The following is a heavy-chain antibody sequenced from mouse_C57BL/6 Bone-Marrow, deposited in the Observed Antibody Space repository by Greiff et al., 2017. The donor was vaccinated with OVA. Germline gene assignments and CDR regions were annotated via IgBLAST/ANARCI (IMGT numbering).Heavy chain of an antibody. D-gene: IGHD1-1*01. Sequence: VMLVESGPGLVQPSQSLSITCTVSGFSLTSYGVHWVRQSPGKGLEWLGVIWRGGSTDYNAAFMSRLSITKDNSKSQVFFKMNSLQADDTAIYYCAKNIPYYYGSILYAMDYWGQGTSVTVSS. CDR3: AKNIPYYYGSILYAMDY. CDR2: IWRGGST. CDR1: GFSLTSYG. V-gene: IGHV2-5*01. J-gene: IGHJ4*01.